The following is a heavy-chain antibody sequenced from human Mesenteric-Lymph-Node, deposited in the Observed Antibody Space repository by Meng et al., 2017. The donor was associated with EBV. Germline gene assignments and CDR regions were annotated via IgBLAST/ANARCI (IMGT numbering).Heavy chain of an antibody. J-gene: IGHJ4*02. CDR2: IDPTGDT. CDR1: GASFGVHY. D-gene: IGHD3-22*01. Sequence: QGDLLERGSGVLKASVTRPIMCAADGASFGVHYGGWMRRPPGKGLEWIGEIDPTGDTKYIPSLKSRVTMSLDTSRNQLSLKLTSVTAADTAMYYCAEVLNGYYYFDYWGQGTLVTVSS. V-gene: IGHV4-34*01. CDR3: AEVLNGYYYFDY.